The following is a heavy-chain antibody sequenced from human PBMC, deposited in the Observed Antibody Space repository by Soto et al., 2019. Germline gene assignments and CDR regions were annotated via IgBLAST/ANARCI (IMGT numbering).Heavy chain of an antibody. J-gene: IGHJ4*02. CDR1: GGSFSGYY. CDR3: ARGRIAARPFPFDY. CDR2: INHSGST. D-gene: IGHD6-6*01. V-gene: IGHV4-34*01. Sequence: PSETLSLTCAVYGGSFSGYYWSWIRQPPGKGLEWIGEINHSGSTNYNPSLKSRVTISVDTSKNQFSLKLSSVTAADTAVYYCARGRIAARPFPFDYWGQGTLVTVSS.